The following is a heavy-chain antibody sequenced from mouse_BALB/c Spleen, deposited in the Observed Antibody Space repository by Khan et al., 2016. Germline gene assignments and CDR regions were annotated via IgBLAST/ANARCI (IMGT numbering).Heavy chain of an antibody. CDR3: ARGTPLAD. V-gene: IGHV1-80*01. CDR2: IYPGDGDT. Sequence: QMPLEESGAELVRPGSSVKISCKASGYVFSSYWMNWVKQRPGQGLEWIGQIYPGDGDTYYNGKFKGKVTLTADKSSSKAYMPLSSLTSEDSAVYFCARGTPLADWGQGTLVTVSA. J-gene: IGHJ3*01. CDR1: GYVFSSYW. D-gene: IGHD2-14*01.